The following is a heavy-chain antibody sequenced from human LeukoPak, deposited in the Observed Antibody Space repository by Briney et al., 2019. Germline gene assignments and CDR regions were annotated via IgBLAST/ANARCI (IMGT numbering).Heavy chain of an antibody. V-gene: IGHV3-23*01. D-gene: IGHD3-10*01. CDR2: ISGSGDNT. CDR1: GFTFSNYA. Sequence: GGSLRLSCAASGFTFSNYAMSWVRQAPGKGLEWVPAISGSGDNTYYADSVKGRFTISRDNSKNTLYLQMNSLRAEDTAVYYCAKDGWFGELHDYFDYWGQGTLVTVSS. J-gene: IGHJ4*02. CDR3: AKDGWFGELHDYFDY.